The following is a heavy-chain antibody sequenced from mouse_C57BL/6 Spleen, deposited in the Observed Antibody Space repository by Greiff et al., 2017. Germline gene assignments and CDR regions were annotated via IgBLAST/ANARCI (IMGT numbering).Heavy chain of an antibody. J-gene: IGHJ4*01. CDR2: IYPGNSDT. V-gene: IGHV1-5*01. Sequence: EVQRVESGTVLARPGASVKMSCKTSGYTFTSYWMHWVKQRPGQGLEWIGAIYPGNSDTSYNQKFKGKAKLTAVTSASTAYMELSSLTNEDSAVYYCTRRYGSSAYAMDYWGQGTSVTVSS. D-gene: IGHD1-1*01. CDR1: GYTFTSYW. CDR3: TRRYGSSAYAMDY.